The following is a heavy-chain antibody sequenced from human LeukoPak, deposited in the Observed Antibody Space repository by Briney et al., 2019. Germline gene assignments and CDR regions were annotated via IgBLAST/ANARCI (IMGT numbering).Heavy chain of an antibody. CDR3: ARDGGYSYGYDY. J-gene: IGHJ4*02. Sequence: SEILSLTCTVSGGSISSGSYYWSWIRQPAGKGLEWIGRIYTSGSTNYNPSLKSRVTISVDTSKNQFSLKLSSVTAADTAVYYCARDGGYSYGYDYWGQGTLVTVSS. CDR2: IYTSGST. V-gene: IGHV4-61*02. CDR1: GGSISSGSYY. D-gene: IGHD5-18*01.